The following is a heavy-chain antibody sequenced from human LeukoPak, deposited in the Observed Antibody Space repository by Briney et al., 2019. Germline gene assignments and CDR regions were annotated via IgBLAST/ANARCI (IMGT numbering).Heavy chain of an antibody. CDR1: GGSISSGSYY. D-gene: IGHD3-16*01. J-gene: IGHJ4*02. V-gene: IGHV4-61*02. CDR3: AREFTGRLDY. Sequence: SETLSLTCTVSGGSISSGSYYWSWIRQPAGKGLEWIGRIYTSGSTNYNPSLKSRVTISVDTSKNQFSLKLSSVTAADTAVYYCAREFTGRLDYWGQGTLVTVSS. CDR2: IYTSGST.